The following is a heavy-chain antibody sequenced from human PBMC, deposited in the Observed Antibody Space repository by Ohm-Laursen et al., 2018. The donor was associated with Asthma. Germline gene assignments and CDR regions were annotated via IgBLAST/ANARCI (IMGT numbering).Heavy chain of an antibody. CDR3: VVGAKQGHYYYYGMDV. V-gene: IGHV3-30*03. D-gene: IGHD1-26*01. CDR1: GFTFSSYG. J-gene: IGHJ6*02. CDR2: ISYDGSNK. Sequence: SLRLSCTASGFTFSSYGMHWVRQAPGKGLEWVAVISYDGSNKYYADSVKGRFTISRGNSKNTLYLQMNSLRAEDTAVYYCVVGAKQGHYYYYGMDVWGQGTTVTVSS.